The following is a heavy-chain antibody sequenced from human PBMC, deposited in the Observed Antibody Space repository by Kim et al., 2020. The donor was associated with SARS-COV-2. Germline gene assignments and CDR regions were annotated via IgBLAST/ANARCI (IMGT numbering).Heavy chain of an antibody. CDR3: ARALYYFDY. V-gene: IGHV3-53*01. J-gene: IGHJ4*02. Sequence: GGSLRLSCAVSRFTVSSNYMSWVRQAPGKGLEWVSVIYSDGSTYYADSVKGRFTISRDNSKNMLYLQMNSLRAEDTAVYYCARALYYFDYWGQGTLVTVSS. CDR2: IYSDGST. CDR1: RFTVSSNY.